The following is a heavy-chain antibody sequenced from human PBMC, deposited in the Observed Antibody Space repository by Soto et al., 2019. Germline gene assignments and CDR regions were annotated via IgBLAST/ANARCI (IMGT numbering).Heavy chain of an antibody. CDR3: AKGGRQWLVTSDFNY. Sequence: VQLVESGGGVVQPGRSLRLSCAASGFTFSDYAMHWVRQAPGKGLEWVAVVSHDGRNTHYADSVKGRFTSSRDSSKNTVSLEMTSLRAVDTAVYYCAKGGRQWLVTSDFNYWGQGALVAVSS. V-gene: IGHV3-30*18. J-gene: IGHJ4*02. D-gene: IGHD6-19*01. CDR1: GFTFSDYA. CDR2: VSHDGRNT.